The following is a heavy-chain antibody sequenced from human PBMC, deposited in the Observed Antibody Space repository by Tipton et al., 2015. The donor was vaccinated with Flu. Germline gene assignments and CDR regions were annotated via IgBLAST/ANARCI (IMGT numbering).Heavy chain of an antibody. V-gene: IGHV3-53*01. Sequence: SLRLSCAASGFTVTSSYMSWVRQAPGKGLEWVSVIYGGGTTDYADSVKGRFTISRDKSKNALYLQMSSLRAEDTAVYYCARGPQVPVWPYYYGMDVWCQGTTVTVSS. CDR2: IYGGGTT. D-gene: IGHD2-2*01. CDR1: GFTVTSSY. CDR3: ARGPQVPVWPYYYGMDV. J-gene: IGHJ6*02.